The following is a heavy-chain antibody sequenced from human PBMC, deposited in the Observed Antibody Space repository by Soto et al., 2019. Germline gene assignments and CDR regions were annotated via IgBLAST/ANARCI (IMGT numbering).Heavy chain of an antibody. J-gene: IGHJ4*02. CDR3: AREIAAAGFDY. D-gene: IGHD6-13*01. CDR1: GGSISSYY. Sequence: SETLSLTCTVSGGSISSYYWSWIRQPPGKGLEWIGYIYYSGSTNYNPSLKSRVTISVDTSKNQFSLRLSSVTAADTAVYYCAREIAAAGFDYWGQGTLVTVSS. V-gene: IGHV4-59*01. CDR2: IYYSGST.